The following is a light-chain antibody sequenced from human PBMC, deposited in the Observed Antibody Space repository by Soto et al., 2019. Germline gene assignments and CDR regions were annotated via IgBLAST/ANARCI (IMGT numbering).Light chain of an antibody. J-gene: IGKJ1*01. CDR3: LQHNTYPWT. Sequence: DIQMTQSPSSLSASVGDEVTITCRASQTIMTYLNWYQQKPGKAPKLLIYAASTLQSGVPSRFSGSGSGTDFTLTISSLQPEDFATYYCLQHNTYPWTFGQGTNV. CDR1: QTIMTY. V-gene: IGKV1-17*01. CDR2: AAS.